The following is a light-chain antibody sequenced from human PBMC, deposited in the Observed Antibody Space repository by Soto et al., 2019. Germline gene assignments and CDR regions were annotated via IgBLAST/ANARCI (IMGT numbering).Light chain of an antibody. CDR1: SSDVGGYSH. J-gene: IGLJ2*01. V-gene: IGLV2-14*03. CDR3: SSFATTHTPMV. CDR2: DVS. Sequence: QSALSQPASVSGSPGQSITISCTGTSSDVGGYSHVSWYQQHPGEAPKLMIYDVSSRPSGVSNRFSGSKAADTASLTISGLQAEDEADYYCSSFATTHTPMVFGGGTQLTVL.